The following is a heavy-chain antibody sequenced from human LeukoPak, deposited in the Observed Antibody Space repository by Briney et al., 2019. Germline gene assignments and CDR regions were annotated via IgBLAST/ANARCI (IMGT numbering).Heavy chain of an antibody. CDR1: GASISSWY. CDR2: IYGSGNT. V-gene: IGHV4-59*01. J-gene: IGHJ4*02. CDR3: ARETSLAGSASGLGFNY. D-gene: IGHD6-19*01. Sequence: PSETLSLTCTVSGASISSWYWSWVRQPPGKGLEWIGYIYGSGNTNYNPSLKSRVTMSIDTSKNQFSLKLTSVTAADTATYYCARETSLAGSASGLGFNYWGQGILVTVSS.